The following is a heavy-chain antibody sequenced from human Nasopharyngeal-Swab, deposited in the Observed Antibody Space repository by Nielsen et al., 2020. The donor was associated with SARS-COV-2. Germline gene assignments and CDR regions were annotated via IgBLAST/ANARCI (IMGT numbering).Heavy chain of an antibody. CDR1: GGTFSSYA. J-gene: IGHJ6*03. Sequence: SVKVSCKASGGTFSSYAISWVRQAPGQGLEWMGGLIPIFGTANYAQKFQGRVTITADESTSTAYMELRSLRSEDTAVYYCASNARGYQLLREAGPYYYYYYMDVWGKGTTVTVSS. CDR3: ASNARGYQLLREAGPYYYYYYMDV. CDR2: LIPIFGTA. D-gene: IGHD2-2*01. V-gene: IGHV1-69*13.